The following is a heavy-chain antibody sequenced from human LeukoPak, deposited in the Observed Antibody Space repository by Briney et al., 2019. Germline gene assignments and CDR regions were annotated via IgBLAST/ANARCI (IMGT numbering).Heavy chain of an antibody. CDR3: ARRLGILTGYSYYFDY. CDR2: INHSGST. D-gene: IGHD3-9*01. J-gene: IGHJ4*02. V-gene: IGHV4-34*01. CDR1: GGSFSGYY. Sequence: PSETLSLTCAVYGGSFSGYYWSWIRQPPGKGLEWIGEINHSGSTNYNPSLKSRVTISVDTSKNQFSLKLSSVTAADTAVYYCARRLGILTGYSYYFDYWGQGTLVTVSS.